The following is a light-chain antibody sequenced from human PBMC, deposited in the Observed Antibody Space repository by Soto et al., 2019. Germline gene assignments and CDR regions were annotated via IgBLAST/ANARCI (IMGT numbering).Light chain of an antibody. Sequence: ATQLTQSPSSLSASVGDRVTITCRASQGISSALAWYQQKPGKAPKLLIYDASSLESGVPSRSSGSGSGTDFTLTISSLQPEDFATYYCQQFNNYPRTFGQGTKVDIK. CDR1: QGISSA. V-gene: IGKV1D-13*01. CDR2: DAS. J-gene: IGKJ1*01. CDR3: QQFNNYPRT.